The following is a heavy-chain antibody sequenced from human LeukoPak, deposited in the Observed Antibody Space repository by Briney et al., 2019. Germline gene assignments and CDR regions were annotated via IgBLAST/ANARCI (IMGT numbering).Heavy chain of an antibody. CDR1: GFTFSSYG. Sequence: GGSLRLSCAASGFTFSSYGIHWVRQAPGKGLEWVAVISYDGSNKYYADSVKGRFTISRDNSKNTLYLQMNSLRAEDTAVYYCAREGWNYDLGRIFYYYFYYMDVWGKGTTVTVSS. CDR3: AREGWNYDLGRIFYYYFYYMDV. J-gene: IGHJ6*03. D-gene: IGHD1-7*01. V-gene: IGHV3-30-3*01. CDR2: ISYDGSNK.